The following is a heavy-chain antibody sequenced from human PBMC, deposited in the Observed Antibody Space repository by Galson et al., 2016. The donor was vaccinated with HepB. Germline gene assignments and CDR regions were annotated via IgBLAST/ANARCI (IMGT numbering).Heavy chain of an antibody. CDR3: ARVGYCSGAGCQGRDWFDP. D-gene: IGHD2-15*01. CDR1: GFDFTAYW. V-gene: IGHV3-7*03. Sequence: SLRLSCAASGFDFTAYWMTWVRQAPGKGLEEVASIRKDGTEKRYVDAVEGRFTISRDNAKDSLYLQMNSLTAEYTAVYYCARVGYCSGAGCQGRDWFDPWGQGTLVTVSP. J-gene: IGHJ5*02. CDR2: IRKDGTEK.